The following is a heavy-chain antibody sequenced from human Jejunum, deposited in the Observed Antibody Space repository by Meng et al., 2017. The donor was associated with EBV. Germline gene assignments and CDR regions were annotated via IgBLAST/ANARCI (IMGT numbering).Heavy chain of an antibody. CDR2: ISAYNGNT. J-gene: IGHJ4*02. CDR1: GYTFTNDG. Sequence: GQPVQSGAEVKEPGASVKVSCKASGYTFTNDGVSWVRQAPGQGLEWMGWISAYNGNTDYAQKLQGRVTMTTDTPTSTAYMELRSLRSDDTAVYYCTILSHCDGGICYSYDYWGQGTLVTVSS. V-gene: IGHV1-18*01. CDR3: TILSHCDGGICYSYDY. D-gene: IGHD2-15*01.